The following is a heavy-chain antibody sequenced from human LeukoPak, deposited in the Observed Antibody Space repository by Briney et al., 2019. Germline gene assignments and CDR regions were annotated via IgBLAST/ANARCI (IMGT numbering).Heavy chain of an antibody. CDR2: IYYSGST. CDR1: GGSISSYY. CDR3: AREGVYSSGWYLGYFDY. V-gene: IGHV4-59*01. Sequence: SETLSLTCTVSGGSISSYYWSWIRQPPGKGLEWVGYIYYSGSTNYKPSLKSRVTISVDTSKNQFSLKLSSVTAADTAVYYCAREGVYSSGWYLGYFDYWGQGTLVTVSS. J-gene: IGHJ4*02. D-gene: IGHD6-19*01.